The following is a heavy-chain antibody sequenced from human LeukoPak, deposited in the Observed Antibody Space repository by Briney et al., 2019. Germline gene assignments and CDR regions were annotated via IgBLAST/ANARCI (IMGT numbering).Heavy chain of an antibody. J-gene: IGHJ6*03. CDR3: AKGGYCSSTSCPPYYYMDV. CDR2: IHYSGST. CDR1: GGSISSYY. D-gene: IGHD2-2*03. Sequence: SETLSLTCTVSGGSISSYYWSWIRQPPGKGLEWIGYIHYSGSTNYNPSLKSRVTISVDTSKNQFSLKLSSVTAADTAVYYCAKGGYCSSTSCPPYYYMDVWGKGTTVTVSS. V-gene: IGHV4-59*01.